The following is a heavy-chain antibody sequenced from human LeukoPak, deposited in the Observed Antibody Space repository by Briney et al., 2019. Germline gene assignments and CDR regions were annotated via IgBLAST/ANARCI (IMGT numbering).Heavy chain of an antibody. CDR3: ASYRDGYNGYFDY. D-gene: IGHD5-24*01. CDR1: GYPFTGYY. V-gene: IGHV1-69*13. J-gene: IGHJ4*02. CDR2: IIPIFGTA. Sequence: SVKVSCKASGYPFTGYYLHWVRQAPGQGLEWMGGIIPIFGTANYAQKFQGRVTITADESTSTAYMELSSLRSEDTAVYYCASYRDGYNGYFDYWGQGTLVTVSS.